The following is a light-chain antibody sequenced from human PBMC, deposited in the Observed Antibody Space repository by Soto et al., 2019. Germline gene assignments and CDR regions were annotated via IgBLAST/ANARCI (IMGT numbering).Light chain of an antibody. CDR2: GAF. Sequence: EIVMTQSPVTLSVSPGERATLSCRASQSVSSNLAWYQQKPGQAPSLLIYGAFTRATGIPARFSGSGSGTDFTLTISRLEPEDFAVYYCHQYGSSPATFGQGTKVDI. J-gene: IGKJ1*01. CDR3: HQYGSSPAT. CDR1: QSVSSN. V-gene: IGKV3-20*01.